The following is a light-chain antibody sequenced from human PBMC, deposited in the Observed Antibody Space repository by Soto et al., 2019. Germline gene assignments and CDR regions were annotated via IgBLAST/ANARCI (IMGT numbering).Light chain of an antibody. CDR3: SSYAGNNIVV. Sequence: QSALTQPPSASGSPGQSVTISCTGTSSDVGGYNYVSWYQQHPGKAPKLLIYAVRERPPGVPDRFSGSKSGNTAYLTVSGLQAGDEADYYCSSYAGNNIVVFGGGTKLTVL. V-gene: IGLV2-8*01. CDR1: SSDVGGYNY. J-gene: IGLJ2*01. CDR2: AVR.